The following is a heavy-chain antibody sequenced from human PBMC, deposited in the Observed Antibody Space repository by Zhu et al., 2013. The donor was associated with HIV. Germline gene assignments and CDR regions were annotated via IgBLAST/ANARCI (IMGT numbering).Heavy chain of an antibody. V-gene: IGHV1-46*01. CDR1: GYTFTSYY. CDR3: ARVPSVGDYFDY. D-gene: IGHD3-16*01. Sequence: QVQLVQSGAEVKKPGASVKVSCKASGYTFTSYYMHWVRQAPGQGLEWMGIINPSGGSATYAQKFQGRVTMTRDTSTSTVYMELSSLTSEDTALYYCARVPSVGDYFDYWGQGTLVTVSS. J-gene: IGHJ4*02. CDR2: INPSGGSA.